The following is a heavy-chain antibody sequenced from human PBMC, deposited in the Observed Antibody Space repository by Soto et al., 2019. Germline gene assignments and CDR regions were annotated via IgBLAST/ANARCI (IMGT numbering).Heavy chain of an antibody. D-gene: IGHD3-10*02. Sequence: QITLKESGPTLVKPTQTLTLTCTFSGFSVSTSGVGVGWIRQPPGKALEWLALIYWDDEKRYSPSLKSRLTITKDTSKNQVVLTMTNMDPVDTATYYCARRRRYCSGSYYFDYWGQGTLVTVSS. CDR2: IYWDDEK. V-gene: IGHV2-5*02. CDR1: GFSVSTSGVG. CDR3: ARRRRYCSGSYYFDY. J-gene: IGHJ4*02.